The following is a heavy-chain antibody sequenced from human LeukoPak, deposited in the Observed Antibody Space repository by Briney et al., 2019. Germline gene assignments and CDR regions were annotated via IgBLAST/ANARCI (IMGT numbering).Heavy chain of an antibody. CDR2: ISGSGGST. Sequence: PGGSLRLSCAASGFTFSSYAMSWVRQAPGKGLEWVSAISGSGGSTYYADSVKGRFTISRDNSKNTLYLQMNSLRAEDTAVYYCARSGGYSGYDFQYYFDYWGQGTLVTVSS. V-gene: IGHV3-23*01. CDR3: ARSGGYSGYDFQYYFDY. J-gene: IGHJ4*02. CDR1: GFTFSSYA. D-gene: IGHD5-12*01.